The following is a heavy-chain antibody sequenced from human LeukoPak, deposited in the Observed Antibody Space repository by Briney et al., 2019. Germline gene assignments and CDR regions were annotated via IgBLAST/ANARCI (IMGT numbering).Heavy chain of an antibody. CDR1: GYTFTSYG. Sequence: ASVKVSCKASGYTFTSYGISWVRQAPGQGLEWMGWISAYNGNTNYAQKLQGRVTMTTDTSTSTAYMELRSLRSDDTPVYYCARALVVVPAATRESLDYWGQGTLVTVSS. J-gene: IGHJ4*02. D-gene: IGHD2-2*01. V-gene: IGHV1-18*01. CDR3: ARALVVVPAATRESLDY. CDR2: ISAYNGNT.